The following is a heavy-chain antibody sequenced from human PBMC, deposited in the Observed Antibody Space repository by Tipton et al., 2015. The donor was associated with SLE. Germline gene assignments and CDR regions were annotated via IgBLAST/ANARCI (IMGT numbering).Heavy chain of an antibody. Sequence: TLSLTCTVSGGSISSYYWSWIRQPPGKGLEWIGYVYYSGSTHYNPSLKSRVTISVDTSKNQFSLKLSSVTAADTAVYYCARGTPSAFYYYTMDVWGQGTTVTVSS. J-gene: IGHJ6*02. CDR3: ARGTPSAFYYYTMDV. CDR1: GGSISSYY. D-gene: IGHD1-26*01. V-gene: IGHV4-59*08. CDR2: VYYSGST.